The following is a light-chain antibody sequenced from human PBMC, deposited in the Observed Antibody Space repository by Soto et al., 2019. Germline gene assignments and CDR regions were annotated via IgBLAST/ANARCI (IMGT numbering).Light chain of an antibody. CDR2: DAS. CDR3: QQYNSYHWT. J-gene: IGKJ1*01. CDR1: QSISRW. Sequence: DIQMTQSPSTLSASVGDRVTITCRASQSISRWLDWYQQKTGKAPKLLIYDASSLESGVPSRFSGSGSGTEFTLTISSLQPEDFATYYCQQYNSYHWTFGQGTKVEIK. V-gene: IGKV1-5*01.